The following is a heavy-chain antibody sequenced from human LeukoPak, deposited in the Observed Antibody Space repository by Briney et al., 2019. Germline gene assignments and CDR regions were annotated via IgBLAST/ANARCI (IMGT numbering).Heavy chain of an antibody. V-gene: IGHV3-23*01. CDR3: AKDDYYYDSSGYSGWFDP. CDR1: GFTFSSYA. D-gene: IGHD3-22*01. J-gene: IGHJ5*02. CDR2: ISGSGGST. Sequence: PGGSLRLSCAASGFTFSSYAMSWVRQAPGKGLEWVSAISGSGGSTYYADSVKGRFTISRDNSKNTLYLQKNSLRAEDTAVYYCAKDDYYYDSSGYSGWFDPWGQGTLVTVSS.